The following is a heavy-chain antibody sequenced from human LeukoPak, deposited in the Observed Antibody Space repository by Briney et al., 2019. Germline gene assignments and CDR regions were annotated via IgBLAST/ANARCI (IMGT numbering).Heavy chain of an antibody. D-gene: IGHD3-22*01. J-gene: IGHJ4*02. CDR3: AKRGVVIRVILVGFYKEAYYFDS. CDR1: GITLSNYG. V-gene: IGHV3-23*01. CDR2: MSGSGGGT. Sequence: GGSLRLSCAVSGITLSNYGMSWVRKAPGRGLEWVAGMSGSGGGTNYADSVKGRFTVSRDNSKNTLYLQMKSLRAEDTAVYFCAKRGVVIRVILVGFYKEAYYFDSWGQGALVTVSS.